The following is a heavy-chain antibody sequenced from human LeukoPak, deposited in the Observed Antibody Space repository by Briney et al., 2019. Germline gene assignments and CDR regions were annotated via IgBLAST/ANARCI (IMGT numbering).Heavy chain of an antibody. J-gene: IGHJ4*02. Sequence: PGGSLRLSCAVSGFTAGYNYMSWVRQAPGKGLEWVSVIYRGDTYYADSVKGRFTISRDDSKNTVFLQMNRLRADDTAVYFCASYYCSSGSCYFDTWGKGTLVAVSS. CDR1: GFTAGYNY. V-gene: IGHV3-53*01. D-gene: IGHD2-15*01. CDR2: IYRGDT. CDR3: ASYYCSSGSCYFDT.